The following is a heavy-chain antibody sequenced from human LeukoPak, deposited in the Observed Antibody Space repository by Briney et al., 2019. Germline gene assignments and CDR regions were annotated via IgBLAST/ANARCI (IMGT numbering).Heavy chain of an antibody. Sequence: RSGGSLRLSCAASGFTFSSSAMNWVRQAPGKGLERVSGINWNGGSTGYADSVKGRFTISRDNAKNSLYLQMNSLRAEDTALYYCARGYSSSWLNYFGYWGQGTLVTVSS. CDR2: INWNGGST. CDR1: GFTFSSSA. J-gene: IGHJ4*02. D-gene: IGHD6-13*01. V-gene: IGHV3-20*04. CDR3: ARGYSSSWLNYFGY.